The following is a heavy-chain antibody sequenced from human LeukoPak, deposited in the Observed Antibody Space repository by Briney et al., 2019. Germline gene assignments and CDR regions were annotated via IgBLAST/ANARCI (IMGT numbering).Heavy chain of an antibody. J-gene: IGHJ6*03. CDR3: ASRVGRVSSSSLPNYYYYYYMDV. D-gene: IGHD6-6*01. Sequence: SVKVSCKASGGTFSSYAISWVRQAPGQGLEWMGGIIRIFGTANYAQKFQGRVTITADKSTSAAYMELSSLRSEDTAVYYCASRVGRVSSSSLPNYYYYYYMDVWGKGTTVTVSS. V-gene: IGHV1-69*06. CDR1: GGTFSSYA. CDR2: IIRIFGTA.